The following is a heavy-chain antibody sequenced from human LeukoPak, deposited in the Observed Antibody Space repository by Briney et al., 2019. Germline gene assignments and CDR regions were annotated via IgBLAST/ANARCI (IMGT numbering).Heavy chain of an antibody. CDR1: GFTFRSYG. J-gene: IGHJ4*02. V-gene: IGHV3-30*18. D-gene: IGHD1-26*01. CDR3: AKGSGTTHPEVDY. Sequence: GGSLRLSCAVSGFTFRSYGMHWVRQAPGKGLEWVAVISYDGSNKHYADSVKGRFTISRDNSKNTLYLQMNSLRTEDTAVYYCAKGSGTTHPEVDYWGQGTLVTVSS. CDR2: ISYDGSNK.